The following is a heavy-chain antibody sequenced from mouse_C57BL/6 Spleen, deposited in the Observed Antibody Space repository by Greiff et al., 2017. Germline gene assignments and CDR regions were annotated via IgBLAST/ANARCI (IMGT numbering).Heavy chain of an antibody. CDR3: TALYDGSSYGYSDV. Sequence: EVQLQQSGAELVRPGASVKLSCTASGFNIKDYYMHWVKQRPEQGLEWIGRIDPEDGDTEYAPKFQGKATMTADTSSNTAYLQLSSLTSEDTAVYYCTALYDGSSYGYSDVWGTETTVTGSP. D-gene: IGHD1-1*01. J-gene: IGHJ1*03. CDR2: IDPEDGDT. V-gene: IGHV14-1*01. CDR1: GFNIKDYY.